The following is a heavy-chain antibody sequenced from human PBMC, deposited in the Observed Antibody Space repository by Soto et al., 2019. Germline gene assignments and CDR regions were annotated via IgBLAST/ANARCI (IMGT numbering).Heavy chain of an antibody. CDR1: GFTFSSYG. Sequence: GGSLRLSCAASGFTFSSYGMHWVRQAPGKGLEWVVVISYDGSNKYYADSVKGRFTISRDNSKNTLYLQMNSLRAEDTAVYYCAKGFSDTASLDYWGQGTLVTVSS. CDR3: AKGFSDTASLDY. D-gene: IGHD5-18*01. J-gene: IGHJ4*02. V-gene: IGHV3-30*18. CDR2: ISYDGSNK.